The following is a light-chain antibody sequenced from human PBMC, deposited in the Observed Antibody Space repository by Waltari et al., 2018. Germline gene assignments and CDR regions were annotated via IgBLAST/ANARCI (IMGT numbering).Light chain of an antibody. V-gene: IGKV1-12*01. Sequence: DIQMTQSPSSVSASIGDRVTITCRASQAISSWLAWYQQQPGKAPKLLIYAASSLQSGVPSRFSGSGSETDFTLTITSLQPEDFATYFCRQANSFPLTFGGGTMVESK. J-gene: IGKJ4*01. CDR2: AAS. CDR1: QAISSW. CDR3: RQANSFPLT.